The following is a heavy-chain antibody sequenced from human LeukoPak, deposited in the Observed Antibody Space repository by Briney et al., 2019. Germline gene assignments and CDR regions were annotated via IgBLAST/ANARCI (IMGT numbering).Heavy chain of an antibody. CDR1: GNTLTRHY. CDR3: ARDVFGLDY. V-gene: IGHV1-46*01. Sequence: ASVKVSCKASGNTLTRHYMHWVRQAPGQGLEWMGIINPSGISTRYVQKFQGRVTVTRDTSTSTVYMELSSLRSEDTAVYYCARDVFGLDYWGQGTLVTVSS. D-gene: IGHD3-10*01. J-gene: IGHJ4*02. CDR2: INPSGIST.